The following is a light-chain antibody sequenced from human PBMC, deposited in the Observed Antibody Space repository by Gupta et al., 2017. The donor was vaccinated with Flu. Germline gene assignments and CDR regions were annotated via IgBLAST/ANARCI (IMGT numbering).Light chain of an antibody. J-gene: IGKJ2*01. CDR1: QSVSTS. Sequence: PSSLSASVGDRVTITCRASQSVSTSLTWYQQKPGKAPNLLVYAASTLQSGVPLRFSGSGSGTDFTLTISSLQPEDFAIYYCQQSYNTPHTFGQGTKLEIK. V-gene: IGKV1-39*01. CDR2: AAS. CDR3: QQSYNTPHT.